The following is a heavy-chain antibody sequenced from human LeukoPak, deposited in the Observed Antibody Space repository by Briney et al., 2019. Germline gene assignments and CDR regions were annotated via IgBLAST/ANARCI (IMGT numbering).Heavy chain of an antibody. D-gene: IGHD5-24*01. V-gene: IGHV3-21*01. CDR3: ARAHGTDGYNPFDY. CDR1: GFAFSTYT. CDR2: IRSSGTYI. J-gene: IGHJ4*02. Sequence: GGSLRLSCAASGFAFSTYTMNWVRQAPGKGLEWVSSIRSSGTYIYYADSVKGRFTMSRDNAKNSLSLQMNSLRAEDTAVYYCARAHGTDGYNPFDYWGQGTLVTVSS.